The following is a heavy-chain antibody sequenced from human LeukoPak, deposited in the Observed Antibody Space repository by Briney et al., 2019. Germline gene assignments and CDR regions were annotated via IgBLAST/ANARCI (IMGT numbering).Heavy chain of an antibody. CDR2: IYYSGST. CDR3: ARRHSSGWYYFDY. CDR1: GGSISSGGYY. D-gene: IGHD6-19*01. J-gene: IGHJ4*02. V-gene: IGHV4-31*03. Sequence: SQTLSLTCTVSGGSISSGGYYWSWIRQHPGKGLEWIGYIYYSGSTYYNPSLKSRVTISVDTSQNQFSLKVSSVTAADTAVYYCARRHSSGWYYFDYWGQGTLVTVSS.